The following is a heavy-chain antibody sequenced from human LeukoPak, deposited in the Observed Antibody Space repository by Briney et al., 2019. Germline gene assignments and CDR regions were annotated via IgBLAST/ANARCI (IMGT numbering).Heavy chain of an antibody. CDR3: ARTDDSSGYRDAFDI. J-gene: IGHJ3*02. D-gene: IGHD3-22*01. V-gene: IGHV1-2*06. CDR1: GYTFTGYY. Sequence: ASVKVSCKASGYTFTGYYMHWVRQAPGQGLEWMGRINPNSGGTNYAQKFQGRVTMTRDTSISTDYMGLSRLRSDDAAVYYCARTDDSSGYRDAFDIWGQGTMVTVSS. CDR2: INPNSGGT.